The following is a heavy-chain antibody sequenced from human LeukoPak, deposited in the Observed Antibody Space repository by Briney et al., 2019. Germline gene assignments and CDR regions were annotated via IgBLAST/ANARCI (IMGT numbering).Heavy chain of an antibody. J-gene: IGHJ4*02. CDR3: ASGQRWQLGDY. V-gene: IGHV4-59*04. CDR1: GGSISSYY. Sequence: SETLSLTCTVSGGSISSYYWSWIRQPPGKGLEWIGYIYHSGSTYYNPSLKSRVTISVDRSKNQFSLKLSSVTAADTAVYYCASGQRWQLGDYWGQGTLVTVSS. CDR2: IYHSGST. D-gene: IGHD6-6*01.